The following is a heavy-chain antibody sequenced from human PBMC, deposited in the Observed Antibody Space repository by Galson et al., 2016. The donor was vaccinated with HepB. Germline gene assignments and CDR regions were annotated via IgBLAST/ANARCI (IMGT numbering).Heavy chain of an antibody. CDR3: ARDPFCVDGICTQGIFDV. CDR2: INHRGST. Sequence: SETLSLTCTVSGGSFSGYYWSWIRQSPGKGLEWIGEINHRGSTTNPSLQSRVTMSVDMSKNQFSLRLTSVTAADTAMYYCARDPFCVDGICTQGIFDVWDQGRMVVVS. J-gene: IGHJ3*01. CDR1: GGSFSGYY. V-gene: IGHV4-34*01. D-gene: IGHD5-24*01.